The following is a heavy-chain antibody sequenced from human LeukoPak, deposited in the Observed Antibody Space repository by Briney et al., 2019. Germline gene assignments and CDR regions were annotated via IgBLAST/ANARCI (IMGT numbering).Heavy chain of an antibody. CDR1: GFTFDDYA. Sequence: GGSPRLSCAASGFTFDDYAMHWVRQAPGKGLEWVSLISWDGGSTYYADSVKGRFTISRDNSKNSLYLRMNSLRAEDTALYYCAKGSRYYYMDVWGKGTTVTVSS. CDR2: ISWDGGST. CDR3: AKGSRYYYMDV. D-gene: IGHD2-2*01. V-gene: IGHV3-43D*03. J-gene: IGHJ6*03.